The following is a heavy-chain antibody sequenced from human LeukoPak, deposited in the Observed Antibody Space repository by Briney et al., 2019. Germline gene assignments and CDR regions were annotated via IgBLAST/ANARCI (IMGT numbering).Heavy chain of an antibody. D-gene: IGHD3-16*01. CDR1: GFTFSTYG. CDR3: ARGLVYGDSFDY. Sequence: PGGSLRLSCAASGFTFSTYGMHWVRQAPGKGLEWVTVISNDGRKTYYADSVKGRFTISRDNSKNTLYLQMNSLRAEDTAVYYCARGLVYGDSFDYWGQGTLVTVSS. CDR2: ISNDGRKT. V-gene: IGHV3-30*04. J-gene: IGHJ4*02.